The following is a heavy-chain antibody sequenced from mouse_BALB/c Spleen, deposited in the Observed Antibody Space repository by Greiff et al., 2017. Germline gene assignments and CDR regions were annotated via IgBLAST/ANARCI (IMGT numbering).Heavy chain of an antibody. J-gene: IGHJ4*01. CDR2: ISSGSSTI. CDR1: GFTFSSFG. V-gene: IGHV5-17*02. D-gene: IGHD4-1*01. CDR3: REEGLGAMDY. Sequence: EVQLQESGGGLVQPGGSLKLSCAASGFTFSSFGMHWVRQAPEKGLEWVAYISSGSSTIYYANTVKGRYTISRDNPKNTLFLQMTSLRSEDTAMYYCREEGLGAMDYWGQGTSVTVSS.